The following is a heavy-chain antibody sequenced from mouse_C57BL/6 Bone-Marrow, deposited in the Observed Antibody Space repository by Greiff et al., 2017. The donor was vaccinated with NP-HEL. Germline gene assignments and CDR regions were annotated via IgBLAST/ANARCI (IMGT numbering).Heavy chain of an antibody. CDR3: ARYYYYGSRDDY. V-gene: IGHV1-55*01. J-gene: IGHJ2*01. CDR1: GYTFTSYW. D-gene: IGHD1-1*01. Sequence: QVQLQQPGAELVKPGASVKMSCKASGYTFTSYWITWVKQRPGQGLEWIGDIYPGCGSTNYNEKFKSKATLTVDTSSSTAYMQLSSLTFEDSAVYYCARYYYYGSRDDYWGQGTTLTVSS. CDR2: IYPGCGST.